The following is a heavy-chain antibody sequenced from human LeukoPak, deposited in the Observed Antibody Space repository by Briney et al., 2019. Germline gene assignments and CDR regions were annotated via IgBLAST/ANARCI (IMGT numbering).Heavy chain of an antibody. Sequence: PGGSLRLSCAASGFTFNTYWMHWVRQAPGKGLVWVSSINNDDGSVRNYADTVKGRLTISRDNAKNTVYLQMNSLRAEDTAVYYCTKVGPNGSYYINWGREPWSPSPQ. CDR1: GFTFNTYW. CDR2: INNDDGSVR. V-gene: IGHV3-74*01. CDR3: TKVGPNGSYYIN. D-gene: IGHD1-26*01. J-gene: IGHJ4*02.